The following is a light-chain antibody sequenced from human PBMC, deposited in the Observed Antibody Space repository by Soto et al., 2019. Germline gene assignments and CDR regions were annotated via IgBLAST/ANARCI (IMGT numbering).Light chain of an antibody. CDR3: QQYNNWPQT. Sequence: EVVMTQSPATLSVSLGDRATLSFRASQSVTNKLAWYQQKPGQAPRLVIHSASTRATGIAARFSGSGSGTEFTLTISSLQSEDFAVYYCQQYNNWPQTFGQGTKVDIK. J-gene: IGKJ1*01. CDR1: QSVTNK. V-gene: IGKV3-15*01. CDR2: SAS.